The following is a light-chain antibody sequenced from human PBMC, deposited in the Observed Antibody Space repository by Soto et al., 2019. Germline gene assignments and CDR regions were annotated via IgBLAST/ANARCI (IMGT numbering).Light chain of an antibody. Sequence: DIPMTQSPSTLSASVGDRVTITCRASQSISMWLAWYQQKPGRAPKLLTYRSSNLETGVPSRFSGAGSGTEFTLTISSLQPDDLRTYFCQEYNSDSRTFGQGTKVEIK. J-gene: IGKJ1*01. V-gene: IGKV1-5*03. CDR1: QSISMW. CDR3: QEYNSDSRT. CDR2: RSS.